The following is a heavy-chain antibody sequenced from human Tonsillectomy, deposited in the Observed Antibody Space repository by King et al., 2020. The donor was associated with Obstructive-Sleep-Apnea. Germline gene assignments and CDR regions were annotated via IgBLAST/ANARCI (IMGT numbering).Heavy chain of an antibody. CDR1: GFTFSSYS. CDR2: ISSSSSTI. CDR3: ARETAFGDAFDI. Sequence: VQLVESGGGLVQPGGSLRLSCAASGFTFSSYSMNWVRQAPGKGLEWGSYISSSSSTIYYADSVKGRFTISRDNAKNSLYLQMNSLRAEDTAVYYCARETAFGDAFDIWGQGTMVTVSS. V-gene: IGHV3-48*04. D-gene: IGHD2/OR15-2a*01. J-gene: IGHJ3*02.